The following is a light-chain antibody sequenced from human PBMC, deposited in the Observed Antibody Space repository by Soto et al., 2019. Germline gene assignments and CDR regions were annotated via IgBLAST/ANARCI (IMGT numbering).Light chain of an antibody. CDR3: QQYDNLPT. CDR2: DAS. V-gene: IGKV1-33*01. Sequence: DIQMTQSQSSLSASVGDRVTITCRASQGIRNDLGWYQQKPGKAPKLLIYDASNLETGVPSRFSGSGSGTDFTFTISSLQPEDIATYYCQQYDNLPTFGQGTRLEIK. J-gene: IGKJ5*01. CDR1: QGIRND.